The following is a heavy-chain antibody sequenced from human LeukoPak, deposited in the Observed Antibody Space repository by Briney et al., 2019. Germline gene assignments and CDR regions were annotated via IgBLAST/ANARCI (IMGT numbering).Heavy chain of an antibody. CDR3: AKKPPVAGTTYDY. CDR2: ISGSGGST. Sequence: GGSLRLSCAASGFTCSSYAMSWVRQAPGKGLEGVSAISGSGGSTYYADSGKGRFTVSRDNSKNTLYLQMNSLRAEDTAVYYCAKKPPVAGTTYDYWGQGTLVTVSS. J-gene: IGHJ4*02. V-gene: IGHV3-23*01. D-gene: IGHD6-19*01. CDR1: GFTCSSYA.